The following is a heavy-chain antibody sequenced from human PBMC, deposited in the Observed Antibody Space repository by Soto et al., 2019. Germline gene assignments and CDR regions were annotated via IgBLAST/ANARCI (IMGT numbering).Heavy chain of an antibody. CDR3: ASLVGYYHNMAV. CDR2: IYYSGST. D-gene: IGHD6-13*01. V-gene: IGHV4-59*08. CDR1: GGSISSYY. J-gene: IGHJ6*03. Sequence: QVQLQESGPGLVKPSETLSLTCTVSGGSISSYYWTWIRQPPGKGLEWIGYIYYSGSTNYNPSLRGRLPIQVAPSRTKSSRKWGSVPAAAPAGYSGASLVGYYHNMAVWGKGPRSPSP.